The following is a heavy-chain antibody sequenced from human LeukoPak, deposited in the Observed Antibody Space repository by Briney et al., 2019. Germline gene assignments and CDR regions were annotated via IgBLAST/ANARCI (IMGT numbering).Heavy chain of an antibody. CDR3: TRHGRALY. CDR2: IRSKANSYAT. J-gene: IGHJ4*02. V-gene: IGHV3-73*01. CDR1: GFTFSGSA. Sequence: GXXLRLSCAASGFTFSGSAMHWVRQAAGKGLEWVGRIRSKANSYATACAASVKGRFTISRDDSKNTAYLQMNSLKTEDTAVYYCTRHGRALYWGQGTLVTVSS.